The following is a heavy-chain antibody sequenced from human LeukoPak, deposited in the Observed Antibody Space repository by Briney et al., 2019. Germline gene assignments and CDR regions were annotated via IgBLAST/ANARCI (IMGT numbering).Heavy chain of an antibody. CDR1: GFDFSNYW. CDR3: ASNYGG. CDR2: IKQDGSEK. D-gene: IGHD4-11*01. V-gene: IGHV3-7*03. Sequence: GGSLRLSCAASGFDFSNYWMYWVRQAPGKGLEWVANIKQDGSEKYYVDSVRGRFTISRDNAKNSLSLQMNSLRAEDTAVYYCASNYGGWGQGTLVTVSS. J-gene: IGHJ4*02.